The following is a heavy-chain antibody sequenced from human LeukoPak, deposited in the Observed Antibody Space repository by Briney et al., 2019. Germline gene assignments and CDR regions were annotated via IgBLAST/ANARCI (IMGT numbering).Heavy chain of an antibody. D-gene: IGHD2-2*01. Sequence: PGGSLRLSCTASGFTFSNHAMSWVRQAPGKGLEWVSALSGSGGSTYYADSVKGRFTISRDNSKNMLYLQMNSLRAEDTAKYYCAKVASLCTSTSCVRGGFDYWGQGTLVTVSS. V-gene: IGHV3-23*01. CDR2: LSGSGGST. CDR3: AKVASLCTSTSCVRGGFDY. J-gene: IGHJ4*02. CDR1: GFTFSNHA.